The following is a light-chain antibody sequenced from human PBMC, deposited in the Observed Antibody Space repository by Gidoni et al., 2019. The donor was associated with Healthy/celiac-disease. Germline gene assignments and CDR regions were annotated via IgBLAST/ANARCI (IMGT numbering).Light chain of an antibody. V-gene: IGKV3-11*01. J-gene: IGKJ2*01. CDR2: DAS. Sequence: DIVLTQSPATLSLSPGERATLACRASQSVSSYLAWYQQKPGQAPRLLIYDASNSATGIPARFSGSGSGTDFTLTISSLEPEDFAVYYCQQRSNWPLYTFGQGTKLEIK. CDR3: QQRSNWPLYT. CDR1: QSVSSY.